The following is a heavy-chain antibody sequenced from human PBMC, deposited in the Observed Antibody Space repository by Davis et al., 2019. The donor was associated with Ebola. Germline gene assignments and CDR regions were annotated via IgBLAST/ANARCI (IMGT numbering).Heavy chain of an antibody. J-gene: IGHJ2*01. V-gene: IGHV3-7*03. CDR1: TFTLPNFW. Sequence: SLTPSCPPSTFTLPNFWLSCVRQAPGKGLRLVANIKQDGVENYYVDSVKGRFTISRDNARNSLYLQMNSLRAEDTDVSYCARDVAYSSTWYPPPGYFDLWGRGTLVTVSS. CDR2: IKQDGVEN. CDR3: ARDVAYSSTWYPPPGYFDL. D-gene: IGHD6-13*01.